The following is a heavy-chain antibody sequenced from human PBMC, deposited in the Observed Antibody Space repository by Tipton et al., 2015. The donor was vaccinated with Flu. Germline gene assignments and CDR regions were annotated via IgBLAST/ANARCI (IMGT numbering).Heavy chain of an antibody. CDR1: GDSIGSRYY. CDR3: AKLVYFDSSGYYRYYFDY. Sequence: TLSLTCSVSGDSIGSRYYWAWIRQPPGKGLEWIGTIYHIGSPYYNPSLKSRLTISVDTSKNQFSLRLTSVTAADTAVYYCAKLVYFDSSGYYRYYFDYWGQGTLVTVST. V-gene: IGHV4-38-2*01. CDR2: IYHIGSP. D-gene: IGHD3-22*01. J-gene: IGHJ4*02.